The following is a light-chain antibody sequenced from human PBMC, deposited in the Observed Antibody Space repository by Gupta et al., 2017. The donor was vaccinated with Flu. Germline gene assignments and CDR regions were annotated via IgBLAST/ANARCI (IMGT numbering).Light chain of an antibody. CDR1: SSDVGAYNF. J-gene: IGLJ3*02. CDR2: GVS. V-gene: IGLV2-14*01. Sequence: QSALTQPASVSGSPGQSITISCTGTSSDVGAYNFVSWYQQHPGKAPKLIIYGVSTRPSGVSSRFSGSKSGDTASLSISGLQAEDEADYYCSSHASGNSWVFGGGTRLTVL. CDR3: SSHASGNSWV.